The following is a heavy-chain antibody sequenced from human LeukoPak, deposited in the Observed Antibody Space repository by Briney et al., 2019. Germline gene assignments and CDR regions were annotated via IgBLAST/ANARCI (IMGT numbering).Heavy chain of an antibody. Sequence: GGSLRLSCAASGFTFSSYWMSWVRQAPGKGLEWVSVIYSGGSTYYADSVKGRFTISRDNSKNTLYLQMNSLRAEDTAVYYCARILLWFGELLGGFDYWGQGTLVTVSS. CDR3: ARILLWFGELLGGFDY. CDR2: IYSGGST. J-gene: IGHJ4*02. CDR1: GFTFSSYW. D-gene: IGHD3-10*01. V-gene: IGHV3-66*01.